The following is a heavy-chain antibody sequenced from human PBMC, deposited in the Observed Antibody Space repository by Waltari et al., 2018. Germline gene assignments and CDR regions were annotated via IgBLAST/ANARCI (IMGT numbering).Heavy chain of an antibody. V-gene: IGHV4-59*01. CDR1: GGSISSYY. J-gene: IGHJ4*02. CDR2: IYYSGST. D-gene: IGHD5-18*01. CDR3: ARFLPDRGYNYGYNY. Sequence: QVQLQESGPGLVKPSETLSLTTTVYGGSISSYYWILIRQPPGKGLECIGYIYYSGSTNYNPSLKSRVTISVDTSKNQFSLKLSSVTAADTAVYYCARFLPDRGYNYGYNYWGQGTLVTVSS.